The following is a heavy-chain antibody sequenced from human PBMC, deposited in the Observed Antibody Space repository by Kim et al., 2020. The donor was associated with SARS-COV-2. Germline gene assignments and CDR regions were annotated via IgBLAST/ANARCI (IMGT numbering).Heavy chain of an antibody. J-gene: IGHJ4*02. CDR2: ISSSGSTI. CDR3: ARDLPPYYYDSSGYSYFDY. Sequence: GGSLRLSCAASGFTFSDYYMSWIRQAPGKGLEWVSYISSSGSTIYYADSVKGRFTISRDNAKNSLYLQMNSLRAEDTAVYYCARDLPPYYYDSSGYSYFDYWGQGTLVTVSS. V-gene: IGHV3-11*01. D-gene: IGHD3-22*01. CDR1: GFTFSDYY.